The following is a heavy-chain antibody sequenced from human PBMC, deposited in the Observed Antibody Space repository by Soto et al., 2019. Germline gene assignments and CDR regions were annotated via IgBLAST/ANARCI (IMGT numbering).Heavy chain of an antibody. Sequence: GGSLRLSCAGSGFTFDDYDMHWVRQVPGKGLEWVSGISWNSGRIAYADSVKGRFTISRDNAKNSLYLQMNTLRVADTALYYCAKEIGPNGVAGSGWYGFDYWGQGALVTVSS. V-gene: IGHV3-9*01. D-gene: IGHD6-19*01. CDR1: GFTFDDYD. CDR3: AKEIGPNGVAGSGWYGFDY. J-gene: IGHJ4*02. CDR2: ISWNSGRI.